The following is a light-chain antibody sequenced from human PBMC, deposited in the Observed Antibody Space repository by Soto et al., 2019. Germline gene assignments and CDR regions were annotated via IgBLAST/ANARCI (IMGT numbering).Light chain of an antibody. J-gene: IGKJ4*01. CDR2: AAS. Sequence: DIQMTQSPSAVSASVGDRVTITCRASRGINNYLAWFQQKPGKAPKRLIYAASTLQTGVPSRFSGSGSGTEFTLTISSLQPEDFATYYCLQHNTSPLTFGGGTKV. V-gene: IGKV1-17*03. CDR1: RGINNY. CDR3: LQHNTSPLT.